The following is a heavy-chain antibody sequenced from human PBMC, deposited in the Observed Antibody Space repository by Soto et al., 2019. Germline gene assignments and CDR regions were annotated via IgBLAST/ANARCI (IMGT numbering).Heavy chain of an antibody. CDR1: GYTFTNYG. CDR2: INSYNGIT. Sequence: QVQLVQSGAEVKKPGASVKVPCKASGYTFTNYGISWVRQAPGQGLEGMGWINSYNGITNNAQNFQGRVTMTTDTSTNTAYMELRSLRSDDTAVYYCARDRQNYGSFDYWGQGTLVTVSS. V-gene: IGHV1-18*01. D-gene: IGHD4-17*01. J-gene: IGHJ4*02. CDR3: ARDRQNYGSFDY.